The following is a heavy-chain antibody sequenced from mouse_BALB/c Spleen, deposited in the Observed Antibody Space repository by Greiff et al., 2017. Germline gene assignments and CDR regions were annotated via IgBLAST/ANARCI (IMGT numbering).Heavy chain of an antibody. CDR1: GFTFSSFG. D-gene: IGHD4-1*01. V-gene: IGHV5-17*02. J-gene: IGHJ2*01. CDR2: ISSGSSTI. CDR3: ARSPWDAYYFDY. Sequence: EVQGVESGGGLVKPGGSLKLSCAASGFTFSSFGMHWVRQAPEKGLEWVVYISSGSSTIYYADTVKGRFTISRDNPKNTLFLQMTSLRSEDTAMYYCARSPWDAYYFDYWGQGTTLTVSS.